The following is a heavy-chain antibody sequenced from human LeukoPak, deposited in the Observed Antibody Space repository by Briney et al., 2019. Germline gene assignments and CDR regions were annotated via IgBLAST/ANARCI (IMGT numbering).Heavy chain of an antibody. V-gene: IGHV4-59*08. CDR2: IYYSGGT. J-gene: IGHJ4*02. Sequence: PSETLSLTCTVSGGSISRYYWSWIRQPPGKGLEWIGYIYYSGGTNYNPSLKSRVTISVDTSKNQFSLNLSSVTAADTAIYYCARRRGYSSYSDWGQGTLVTVSS. D-gene: IGHD3-3*01. CDR3: ARRRGYSSYSD. CDR1: GGSISRYY.